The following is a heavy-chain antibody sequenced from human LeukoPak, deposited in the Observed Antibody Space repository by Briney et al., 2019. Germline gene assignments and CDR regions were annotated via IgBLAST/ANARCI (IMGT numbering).Heavy chain of an antibody. V-gene: IGHV4-59*08. CDR3: ASLYCSSTSCYLFH. CDR1: GGSISSYY. CDR2: IYYSGST. Sequence: SETLSLTCTVSGGSISSYYWSWTRQTPGKGLEWIGYIYYSGSTNYNPSLKSRVNISVDTSKNQFSLKLSSVTAADTALYYCASLYCSSTSCYLFHWGQGTLVTVSS. D-gene: IGHD2-2*01. J-gene: IGHJ4*02.